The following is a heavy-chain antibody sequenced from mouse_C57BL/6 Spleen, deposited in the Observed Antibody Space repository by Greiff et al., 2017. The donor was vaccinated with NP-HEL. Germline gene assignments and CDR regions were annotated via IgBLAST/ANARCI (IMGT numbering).Heavy chain of an antibody. D-gene: IGHD1-1*01. J-gene: IGHJ1*03. CDR1: GFTFSDYG. V-gene: IGHV5-17*01. CDR2: ISSGSSTI. CDR3: ARDRHYYGSSYRYFDV. Sequence: EVQVVESGGGLVKPGGSLKLSCAASGFTFSDYGMHWVRQAPEKGLEWVAYISSGSSTIYYADTVKGLFTISRDNAKNTLFLQMTSLRSEDTAMYYCARDRHYYGSSYRYFDVWGTGTTVTVSS.